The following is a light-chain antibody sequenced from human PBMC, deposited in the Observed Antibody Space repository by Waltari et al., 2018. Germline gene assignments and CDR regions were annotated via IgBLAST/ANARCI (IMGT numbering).Light chain of an antibody. V-gene: IGLV2-14*03. CDR2: DVS. CDR3: SSYTSSPLYV. J-gene: IGLJ1*01. CDR1: SPDVGGYDY. Sequence: QSALTQPASVSGSPGPSIPISCTGASPDVGGYDYLSWYHQHPGKAPNLMIYDVSNRPSGVSNRFSGSKSGNTASLTISGLQAEDEADYYCSSYTSSPLYVFGTGTKVTVL.